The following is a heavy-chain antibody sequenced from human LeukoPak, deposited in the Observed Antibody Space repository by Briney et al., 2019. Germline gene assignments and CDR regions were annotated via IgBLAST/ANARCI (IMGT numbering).Heavy chain of an antibody. CDR3: ARFMTTVTLRLLDY. CDR1: GGSISSVDYY. J-gene: IGHJ4*02. CDR2: IYYSGST. Sequence: SQTLSLTCTVSGGSISSVDYYWSWIRQPPGKGPEWIGYIYYSGSTYYNPSLKSRVTISVDTSKNQFSLKLSSVTAADTAVYYCARFMTTVTLRLLDYWGQGTLVTVSS. V-gene: IGHV4-30-4*08. D-gene: IGHD4-17*01.